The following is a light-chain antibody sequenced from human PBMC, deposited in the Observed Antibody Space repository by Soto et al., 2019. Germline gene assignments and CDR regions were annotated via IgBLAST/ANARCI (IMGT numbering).Light chain of an antibody. CDR2: GAS. Sequence: EIVMTQSPATLSVSPGERATLSCRASQSVSSNLAWYQQKPGQAPRLLIYGASTRATGIPARFSGSGSGTEFTLTISSLQSEDFAVYYCQQYNNWWTFWQGTKVDIK. V-gene: IGKV3-15*01. J-gene: IGKJ1*01. CDR3: QQYNNWWT. CDR1: QSVSSN.